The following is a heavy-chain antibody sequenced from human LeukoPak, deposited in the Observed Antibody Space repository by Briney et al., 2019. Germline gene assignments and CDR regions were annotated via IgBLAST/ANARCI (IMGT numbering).Heavy chain of an antibody. CDR2: INPNSGGT. CDR1: GYTFTGYY. V-gene: IGHV1-2*02. D-gene: IGHD3-22*01. CDR3: ARGGYYDSRAWFDP. J-gene: IGHJ5*02. Sequence: ASVKVSCKASGYTFTGYYMHWVRQAPGQGLEWMGWINPNSGGTNYAQKFQGRVTMTRDTSISTAYMELSRLRSDDTGVYYCARGGYYDSRAWFDPWGQGTLVTVSS.